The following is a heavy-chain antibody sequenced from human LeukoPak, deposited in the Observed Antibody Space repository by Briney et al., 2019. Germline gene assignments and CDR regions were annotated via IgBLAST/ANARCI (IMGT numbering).Heavy chain of an antibody. CDR2: ITNTGRTV. V-gene: IGHV3-48*01. Sequence: GGSLRLSCAASGFNFNDYNMNWVRQAPGKGPEWLTYITNTGRTVHYVDSVKGRCTISRDNAKNSLYLQMNSLTTDDTAIYYCARPHTTNWPNDAFDLWGQGTLVTVSS. J-gene: IGHJ3*01. CDR1: GFNFNDYN. D-gene: IGHD1-14*01. CDR3: ARPHTTNWPNDAFDL.